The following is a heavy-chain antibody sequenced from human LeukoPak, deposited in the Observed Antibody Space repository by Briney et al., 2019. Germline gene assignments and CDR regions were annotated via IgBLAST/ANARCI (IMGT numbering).Heavy chain of an antibody. Sequence: GGFLRLSCVASEFTFGTYHMNWVRQAPGKGLEWVAVISYDGSNKYYADSVKGRFTISRDNSKNTLYLQMNSLRAEDTAVYYCYSSSWDYFDYWGQGTLVTVSS. CDR2: ISYDGSNK. D-gene: IGHD6-13*01. J-gene: IGHJ4*02. CDR1: EFTFGTYH. V-gene: IGHV3-30*03. CDR3: YSSSWDYFDY.